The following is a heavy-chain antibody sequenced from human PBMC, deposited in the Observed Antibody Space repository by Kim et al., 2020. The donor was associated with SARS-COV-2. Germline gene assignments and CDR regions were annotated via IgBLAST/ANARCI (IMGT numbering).Heavy chain of an antibody. V-gene: IGHV3-7*01. CDR3: ARVLYYYDSSGYYYGMDV. D-gene: IGHD3-22*01. CDR1: GFTFSSYW. CDR2: IKQDGSEK. J-gene: IGHJ6*02. Sequence: GGSLRLSCAASGFTFSSYWMSWVRQAPGKGLEWVANIKQDGSEKYYVDSVKGRFTISRDNAKNSLYLQMNSLRAEDTAVYYCARVLYYYDSSGYYYGMDVWGQGTTVTVSS.